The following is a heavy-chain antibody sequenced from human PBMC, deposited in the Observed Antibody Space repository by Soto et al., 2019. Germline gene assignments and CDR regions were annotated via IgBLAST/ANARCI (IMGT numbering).Heavy chain of an antibody. V-gene: IGHV3-21*01. Sequence: EVQLVESGGGLVKPGGSLRLSCAASGFTFSSYSMNWVRQAPGKGLEWVSSISSSSSYIYYADSVKGRFTISRDNAKNSLYLQMNSLRAEDTAVYYCARDSYYYDSSGYDQFYYYYGMDVWGQGTTVTVSS. CDR3: ARDSYYYDSSGYDQFYYYYGMDV. CDR2: ISSSSSYI. CDR1: GFTFSSYS. D-gene: IGHD3-22*01. J-gene: IGHJ6*02.